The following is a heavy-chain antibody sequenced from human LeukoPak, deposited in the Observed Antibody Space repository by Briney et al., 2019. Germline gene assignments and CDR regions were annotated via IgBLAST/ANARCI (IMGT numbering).Heavy chain of an antibody. D-gene: IGHD3-10*01. CDR1: GYTFTRYY. V-gene: IGHV1-2*02. CDR2: INPNSGGT. J-gene: IGHJ4*02. Sequence: ASVKVSCKASGYTFTRYYMRWVRQAPGQGLEWMGWINPNSGGTNYAQKFQGRVTMTRDTSISTAYMELSRLRSDDTAVYYCARDSGERGSGSYLIAYWGQGTLVTVSS. CDR3: ARDSGERGSGSYLIAY.